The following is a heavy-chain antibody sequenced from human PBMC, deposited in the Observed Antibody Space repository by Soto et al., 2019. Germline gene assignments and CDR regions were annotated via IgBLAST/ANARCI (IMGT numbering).Heavy chain of an antibody. V-gene: IGHV4-34*01. Sequence: QVQLQQWGAGLLKPSETLSLTCAVYGGSFSGYYWSGIRQPPGKGLEWIGEINHSGSTNYNPSLKSRVTISVDTSKNQFSLKLSSVTAADTAVYYCARGRSSSWYNYWGQGTLVTVSS. D-gene: IGHD6-13*01. CDR2: INHSGST. CDR1: GGSFSGYY. CDR3: ARGRSSSWYNY. J-gene: IGHJ4*02.